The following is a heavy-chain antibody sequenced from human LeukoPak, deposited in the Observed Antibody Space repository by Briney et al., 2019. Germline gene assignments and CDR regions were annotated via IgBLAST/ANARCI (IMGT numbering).Heavy chain of an antibody. CDR2: IKQDGSEK. CDR3: ARVYRSSSGYCFDF. V-gene: IGHV3-7*01. J-gene: IGHJ4*02. Sequence: GGSLRLSCAASGFTFSSYWMSWVRQAPGKGLEWVANIKQDGSEKYYVDSVKGRFTVSRDNAKNSLYLQMNSLRAEDTAVYYCARVYRSSSGYCFDFWGQGNLVTVSS. CDR1: GFTFSSYW. D-gene: IGHD6-13*01.